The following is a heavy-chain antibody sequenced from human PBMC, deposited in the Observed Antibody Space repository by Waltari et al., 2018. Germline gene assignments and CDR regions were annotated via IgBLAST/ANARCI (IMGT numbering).Heavy chain of an antibody. CDR3: ARGNMDYYDSSGYYYDY. Sequence: QVQLVQSGAEVKKPGASVKVSCKASGYTFTSYDINWVRQANGQGLEWMGWMNPNSGNTGYAQKFQGRVTMTRNTSISTAYMELSSLRSEDTAVYYCARGNMDYYDSSGYYYDYWGQGTLVTVSS. CDR2: MNPNSGNT. V-gene: IGHV1-8*01. J-gene: IGHJ4*02. D-gene: IGHD3-22*01. CDR1: GYTFTSYD.